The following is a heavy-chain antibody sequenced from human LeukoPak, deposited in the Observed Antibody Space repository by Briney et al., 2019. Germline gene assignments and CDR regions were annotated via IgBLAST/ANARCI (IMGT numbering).Heavy chain of an antibody. J-gene: IGHJ4*02. CDR3: ARSLSTAGIDF. CDR1: GYSISSGRY. Sequence: SETLSLTCAVSGYSISSGRYWGWIRQLPGKGREWIGSVYHSGTTYYNPSLKSRLTISVDTSNNQFSLNLRSVTAADTAVYYCARSLSTAGIDFWGQGTLVTVSS. CDR2: VYHSGTT. D-gene: IGHD2-2*01. V-gene: IGHV4-38-2*01.